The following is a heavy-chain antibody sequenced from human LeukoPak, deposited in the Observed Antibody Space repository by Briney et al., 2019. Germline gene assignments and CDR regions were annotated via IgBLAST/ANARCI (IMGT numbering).Heavy chain of an antibody. CDR1: GGSVSSGSYY. Sequence: SETLSLTCTVSGGSVSSGSYYWSWIRQPPGKGLEWIGYIYYSGSTNYNPSLKSRVTISVDTSKNQFSLKLSSVTAADTAVYYCARVGADSSGYYWDYFDYWGQGTLVTVSS. J-gene: IGHJ4*02. V-gene: IGHV4-61*01. CDR2: IYYSGST. D-gene: IGHD3-22*01. CDR3: ARVGADSSGYYWDYFDY.